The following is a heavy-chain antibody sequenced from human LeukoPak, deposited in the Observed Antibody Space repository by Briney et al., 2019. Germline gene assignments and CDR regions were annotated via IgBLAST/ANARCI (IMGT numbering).Heavy chain of an antibody. V-gene: IGHV3-7*01. CDR1: GISFTTYW. CDR2: IRQDGIEK. J-gene: IGHJ5*02. Sequence: GGSLRLSCAASGISFTTYWMTWVRQAPGKGLEWVANIRQDGIEKHYVDSVKGRFTISRDNAKNSLYLQMNSLRAEDTAVYYCARDVVWNDGGEGFGPWGQGTLVTVSS. CDR3: ARDVVWNDGGEGFGP. D-gene: IGHD1-1*01.